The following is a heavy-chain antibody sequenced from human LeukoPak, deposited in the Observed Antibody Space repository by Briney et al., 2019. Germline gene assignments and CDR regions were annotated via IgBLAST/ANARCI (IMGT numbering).Heavy chain of an antibody. CDR3: AKEGLVVTATPLWFDP. CDR2: NSGSGGST. D-gene: IGHD2-21*02. Sequence: PGGTLRLSCAASGFTFSSYAMSWVRQAPGKGLEWVSANSGSGGSTYYAGSVKGRFTISRDNSKNTLYLQMNSLRAEDTAVYYCAKEGLVVTATPLWFDPWGQGTLVTVSS. CDR1: GFTFSSYA. J-gene: IGHJ5*02. V-gene: IGHV3-23*01.